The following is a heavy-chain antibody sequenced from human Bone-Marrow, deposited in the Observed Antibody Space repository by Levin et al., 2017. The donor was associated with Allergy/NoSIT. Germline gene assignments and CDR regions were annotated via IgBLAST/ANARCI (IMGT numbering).Heavy chain of an antibody. CDR3: ARDKSGTYFSFED. CDR2: IYYNGKP. CDR1: GASMNSHY. J-gene: IGHJ4*02. D-gene: IGHD1-26*01. V-gene: IGHV4-59*11. Sequence: PSETLSLTCTVSGASMNSHYWSWIRQPPGKGLEWIGYIYYNGKPNYNPSLKSRVTISVDTSKNQFSLNMNSVTAADTALYYCARDKSGTYFSFEDWGQGTLVTVSS.